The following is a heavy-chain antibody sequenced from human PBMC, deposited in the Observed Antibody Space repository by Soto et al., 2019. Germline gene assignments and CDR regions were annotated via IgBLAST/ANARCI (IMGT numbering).Heavy chain of an antibody. Sequence: SETLSLTCTFSGVTIRSGGYYWSWIRQHPGKGLEWIGYIYYSGSTYYNPSLKSRVTISVDTSKNQFSLKLSSVTAADTAVYYCASLPYDFWSGYHGDAFDIWGQGTMVTVSS. CDR1: GVTIRSGGYY. CDR3: ASLPYDFWSGYHGDAFDI. CDR2: IYYSGST. V-gene: IGHV4-31*03. J-gene: IGHJ3*02. D-gene: IGHD3-3*01.